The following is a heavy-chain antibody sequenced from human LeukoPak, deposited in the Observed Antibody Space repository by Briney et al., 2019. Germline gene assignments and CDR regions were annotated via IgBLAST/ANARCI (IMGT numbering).Heavy chain of an antibody. V-gene: IGHV3-64*04. CDR1: GFTFSSYT. D-gene: IGHD3-22*01. CDR2: ISSNGGST. Sequence: GGSLRLSCSASGFTFSSYTMHWVRQAPGKGLEYVSAISSNGGSTNYADSVKGRFTISRDNSKNTLYLQMNSLRAEDTAVYYCARVPGYYDSSGFQWWGQGTLVTVSS. CDR3: ARVPGYYDSSGFQW. J-gene: IGHJ4*02.